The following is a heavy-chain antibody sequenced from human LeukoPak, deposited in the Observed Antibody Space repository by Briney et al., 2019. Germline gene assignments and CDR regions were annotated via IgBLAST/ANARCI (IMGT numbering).Heavy chain of an antibody. J-gene: IGHJ4*02. D-gene: IGHD6-19*01. CDR3: AKEFLSEAVAYFDY. Sequence: GGSLRLSCAASGFTFSSYWMSWDRQAPGKGLEWVAVISYDGSNKYYADSVKGRFTISRDNSKNTLYLQMNSLRAEDTAVYYCAKEFLSEAVAYFDYWGQGTLVTVSS. CDR2: ISYDGSNK. V-gene: IGHV3-30*18. CDR1: GFTFSSYW.